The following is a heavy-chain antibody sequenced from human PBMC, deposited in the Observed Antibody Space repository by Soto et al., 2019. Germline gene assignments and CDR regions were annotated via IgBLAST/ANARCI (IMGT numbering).Heavy chain of an antibody. CDR3: AKGSVLRVVEAPLAILGGVDV. J-gene: IGHJ6*02. CDR1: GFTFSSYG. CDR2: MSYDGSHE. D-gene: IGHD2-8*01. Sequence: GGSLRLSCVASGFTFSSYGNHWIRQAPGKGLELVAVMSYDGSHEYYADSVKGLFTISRDNSKTILYLQMNSLRLEDTAVYYCAKGSVLRVVEAPLAILGGVDVWGQGAMITVSS. V-gene: IGHV3-33*06.